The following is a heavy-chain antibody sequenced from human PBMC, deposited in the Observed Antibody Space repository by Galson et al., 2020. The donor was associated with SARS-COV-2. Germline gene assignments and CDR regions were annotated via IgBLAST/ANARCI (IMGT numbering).Heavy chain of an antibody. V-gene: IGHV3-74*01. CDR1: GFTFSTYW. CDR2: ISSDGNST. J-gene: IGHJ4*02. D-gene: IGHD1-26*01. CDR3: TATRAY. Sequence: GSLRLSCAASGFTFSTYWMNWVRQAPGKGLVWVSRISSDGNSTSYADSVKGRFTIPRDNAKNTLYLQMNSLRVEDTAVYYCTATRAYWGQGTLVTVSS.